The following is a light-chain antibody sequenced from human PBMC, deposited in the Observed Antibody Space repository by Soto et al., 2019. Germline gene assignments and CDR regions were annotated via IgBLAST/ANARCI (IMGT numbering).Light chain of an antibody. V-gene: IGLV2-8*01. J-gene: IGLJ2*01. CDR1: ISDVGGYNY. CDR2: EVS. Sequence: QSALTQPPSASGSPGQSVTISCTGTISDVGGYNYVSWYQQNPGRAPKVMIYEVSKRPSGVPDRFSGSKSGNTASLTVSGLQAEDEADYYCSSYGGTNSLKVFGGGTKLTVL. CDR3: SSYGGTNSLKV.